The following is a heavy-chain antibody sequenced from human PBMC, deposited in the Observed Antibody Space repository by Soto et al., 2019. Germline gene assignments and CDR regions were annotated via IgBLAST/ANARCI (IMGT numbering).Heavy chain of an antibody. CDR2: INPNSGGT. D-gene: IGHD1-7*01. CDR1: GYTFTDYY. Sequence: ASVKVSCKASGYTFTDYYMHWVRQAPGQGLDWMGWINPNSGGTNYAQKFQGRVTMTRDTSISTAYMELSRLRSDDTAGYYCARKLDLRGSYYYYYDMDIWGQGTTVTVSS. J-gene: IGHJ6*02. V-gene: IGHV1-2*02. CDR3: ARKLDLRGSYYYYYDMDI.